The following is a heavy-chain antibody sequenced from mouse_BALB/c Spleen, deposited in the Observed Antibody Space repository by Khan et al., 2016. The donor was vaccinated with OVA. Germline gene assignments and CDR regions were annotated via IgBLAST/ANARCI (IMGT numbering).Heavy chain of an antibody. V-gene: IGHV9-3-1*01. J-gene: IGHJ1*01. CDR2: INTYTGEP. Sequence: QLQLVQSGPELKKPGETVKISCKASQSTFTNYGMNWVKQAPGKGLKWMGWINTYTGEPTYADDFKGRFAFSLETSASTAYLQINNLKNEDTATYFCTRRNYRYDRQFDVWGAGTTVTVSA. CDR3: TRRNYRYDRQFDV. CDR1: QSTFTNYG. D-gene: IGHD2-14*01.